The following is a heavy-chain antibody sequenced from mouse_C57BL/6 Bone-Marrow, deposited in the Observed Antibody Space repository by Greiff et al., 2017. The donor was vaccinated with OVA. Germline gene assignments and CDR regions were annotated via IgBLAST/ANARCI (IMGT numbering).Heavy chain of an antibody. J-gene: IGHJ2*01. CDR1: GYAFSSSW. Sequence: VQLQQSGPELVKPGASVKISCKASGYAFSSSWMNWVKQRPGKGLEWIGRIYPGDGDTNYNGKFKGKATLTADKSSSTAYMQLSSLTSEDSAVYFCARFITTVYFDYWGQGTTLTVSS. V-gene: IGHV1-82*01. CDR2: IYPGDGDT. D-gene: IGHD1-1*01. CDR3: ARFITTVYFDY.